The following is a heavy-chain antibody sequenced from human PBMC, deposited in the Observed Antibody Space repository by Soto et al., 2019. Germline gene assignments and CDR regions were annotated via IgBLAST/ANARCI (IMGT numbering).Heavy chain of an antibody. Sequence: PSETLSLTCAVSGYSISSGYYWGWIRQPPGQGLEWIGSIYHSGSTYYNPSLKSRVTISVDTSKNQFSLKLSSVTAADTAVYYCASLPPYCSGGSCYSGWFVPCGPGTLVTVS. CDR1: GYSISSGYY. CDR2: IYHSGST. D-gene: IGHD2-15*01. CDR3: ASLPPYCSGGSCYSGWFVP. J-gene: IGHJ5*02. V-gene: IGHV4-38-2*01.